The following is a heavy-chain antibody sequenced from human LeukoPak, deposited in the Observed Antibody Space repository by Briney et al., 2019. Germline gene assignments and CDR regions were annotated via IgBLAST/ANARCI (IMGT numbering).Heavy chain of an antibody. V-gene: IGHV1-46*01. CDR3: ARDNSVGDNAWWFDP. CDR1: GYTFTSYY. CDR2: INPTGGST. J-gene: IGHJ5*02. D-gene: IGHD1-26*01. Sequence: WASVKVSCKASGYTFTSYYMHWVRQAPGQGLEWMGLINPTGGSTGYAQKFQGRVTMTRDMSTSTDYMELNSPRSEDTAIYYCARDNSVGDNAWWFDPWGQGTLVTVSS.